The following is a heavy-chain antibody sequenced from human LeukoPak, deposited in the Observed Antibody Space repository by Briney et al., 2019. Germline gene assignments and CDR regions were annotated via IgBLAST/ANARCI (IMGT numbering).Heavy chain of an antibody. CDR3: VGGGNYHYY. J-gene: IGHJ4*02. CDR2: VKQDGSER. Sequence: GGSLRLSCAVSGFTWSSYWMSWVRQAPGKGLEWVANVKQDGSERNYVDSVKGRFTISRDDAKSSLYLQMNSLRAEDTALYYCVGGGNYHYYWGQGTLVTVSS. CDR1: GFTWSSYW. V-gene: IGHV3-7*02. D-gene: IGHD1-26*01.